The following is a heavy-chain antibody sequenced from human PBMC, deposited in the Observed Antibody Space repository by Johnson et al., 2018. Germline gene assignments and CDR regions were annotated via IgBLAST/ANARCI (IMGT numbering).Heavy chain of an antibody. D-gene: IGHD2-2*01. CDR1: GFKFDEFA. CDR2: ISWNSGRI. V-gene: IGHV3-9*01. J-gene: IGHJ6*02. Sequence: VQLQESGGGVVQPGGTLRLSCAASGFKFDEFALHWARQAPVKGLVWVSSISWNSGRIGYAESVKGRFISSRANAKNSLYLQMNSLRSDDTDLYYCAKDGEYHLPTHAMDVWGQGTTVTVSS. CDR3: AKDGEYHLPTHAMDV.